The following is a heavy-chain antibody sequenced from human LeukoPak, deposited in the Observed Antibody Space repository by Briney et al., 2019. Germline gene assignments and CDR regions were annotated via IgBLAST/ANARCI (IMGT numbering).Heavy chain of an antibody. V-gene: IGHV1-69*06. CDR3: ARVAYYDFWSGYSHAFDI. D-gene: IGHD3-3*01. CDR2: IIPIFGTA. J-gene: IGHJ3*02. Sequence: SVKVSCKASGGTFSSYAISWVRQAPGQGLEWMGGIIPIFGTANYAQKFQGRVTITADKSTSTAYMELSSLRSEDTAVYYCARVAYYDFWSGYSHAFDIWGQGTMVTVSS. CDR1: GGTFSSYA.